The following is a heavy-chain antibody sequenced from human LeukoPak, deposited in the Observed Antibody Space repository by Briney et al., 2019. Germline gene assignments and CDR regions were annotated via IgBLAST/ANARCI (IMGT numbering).Heavy chain of an antibody. CDR2: IIPIFGTA. CDR3: ARVSFDVAYDYVWGVIVAF. CDR1: GGTFSSYA. Sequence: SVKVSCKASGGTFSSYAISWVRQAPGQGLEWMGGIIPIFGTANYAQKFQGRVTITADESTSTAYMELSSLRSEDTAVYYCARVSFDVAYDYVWGVIVAFWGQGTMVTVSS. D-gene: IGHD3-16*02. V-gene: IGHV1-69*13. J-gene: IGHJ3*01.